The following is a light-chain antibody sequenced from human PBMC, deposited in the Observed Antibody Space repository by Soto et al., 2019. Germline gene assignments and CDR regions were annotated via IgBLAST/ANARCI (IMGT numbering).Light chain of an antibody. V-gene: IGKV3D-20*02. Sequence: EIVLTQSPGTLSLSPGERATFSCRASQSVSSNYLAWYQQKPGQAPRLLIHGASNRATGIPDRFSGSGSGTDFTLTISNLEPEDFAVYYCQQHSHWPPWTFGQGTKVDIK. J-gene: IGKJ1*01. CDR1: QSVSSNY. CDR2: GAS. CDR3: QQHSHWPPWT.